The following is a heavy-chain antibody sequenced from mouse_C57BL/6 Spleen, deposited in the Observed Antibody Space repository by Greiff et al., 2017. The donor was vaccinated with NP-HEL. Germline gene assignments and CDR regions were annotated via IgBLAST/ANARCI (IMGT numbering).Heavy chain of an antibody. CDR3: ARAYYYGSSYRYYFDY. D-gene: IGHD1-1*01. Sequence: EVQLQQSVAELVRPGASVKLSCTASGFNIKNTYMHWVKQRPEQGLEWIGRIDPANGNTKYAPKFKGKATITADTSSNTAYLQLSSLTSEDTAIDYGARAYYYGSSYRYYFDYWGQGTTLTVSS. V-gene: IGHV14-3*01. J-gene: IGHJ2*01. CDR1: GFNIKNTY. CDR2: IDPANGNT.